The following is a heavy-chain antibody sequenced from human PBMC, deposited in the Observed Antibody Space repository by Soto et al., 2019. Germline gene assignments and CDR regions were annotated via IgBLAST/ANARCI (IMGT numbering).Heavy chain of an antibody. Sequence: ASVKVSCKASGGTFSSYAISWVRQAPGQGLEWMGGIIPIFGTANYAQKFQGRVTITADESTSTAYMELSSLRSEDTAVYYCAREGRYGAYYGMDVWGQGTTVTVSS. CDR2: IIPIFGTA. CDR1: GGTFSSYA. J-gene: IGHJ6*02. CDR3: AREGRYGAYYGMDV. V-gene: IGHV1-69*13. D-gene: IGHD1-26*01.